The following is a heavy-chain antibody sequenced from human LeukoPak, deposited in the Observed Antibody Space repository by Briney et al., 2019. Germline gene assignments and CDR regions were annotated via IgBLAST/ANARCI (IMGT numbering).Heavy chain of an antibody. V-gene: IGHV3-23*01. Sequence: GRSLRLSCAASGFTVSSNYMSWVRQAPGKGLEWVSGISGSGDRTYYYTDSVKGRFTISRDNSKNTLYLQMNSLRAEDTAVYYCAKNPIGGASYYYDMDVWGQGTTVTVSS. CDR2: ISGSGDRT. J-gene: IGHJ6*02. D-gene: IGHD3-16*01. CDR3: AKNPIGGASYYYDMDV. CDR1: GFTVSSNY.